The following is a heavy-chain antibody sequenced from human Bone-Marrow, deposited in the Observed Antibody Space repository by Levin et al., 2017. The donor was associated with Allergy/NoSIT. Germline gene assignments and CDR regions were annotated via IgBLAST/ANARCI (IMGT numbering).Heavy chain of an antibody. CDR3: ARDPFAYNFGSGSYLDY. D-gene: IGHD3-10*01. V-gene: IGHV3-74*01. CDR2: INRGGTST. Sequence: GGSLRLSCAASGFAFSNYWMHWVRQAPGKGLVWVSRINRGGTSTTYADSVKGRFTISRDNATNTLYLQMNSLRAEDTAVYYCARDPFAYNFGSGSYLDYWGQGALVSVSS. J-gene: IGHJ4*02. CDR1: GFAFSNYW.